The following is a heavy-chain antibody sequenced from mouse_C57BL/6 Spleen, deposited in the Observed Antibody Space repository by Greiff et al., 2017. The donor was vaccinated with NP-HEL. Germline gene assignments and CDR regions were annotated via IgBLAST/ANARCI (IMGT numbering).Heavy chain of an antibody. Sequence: VKLQQPGAELVRPGSSVKLSCKASGYTFTSYWMDWVKQRPGQGLEWIGNIYPSDSETHYNQKFKDKATLTVDKSSSTAYMQLSSLTSEDSAVYYCGRLRRDYYAMDYWGQGTSVTVSS. CDR2: IYPSDSET. D-gene: IGHD2-4*01. CDR3: GRLRRDYYAMDY. J-gene: IGHJ4*01. CDR1: GYTFTSYW. V-gene: IGHV1-61*01.